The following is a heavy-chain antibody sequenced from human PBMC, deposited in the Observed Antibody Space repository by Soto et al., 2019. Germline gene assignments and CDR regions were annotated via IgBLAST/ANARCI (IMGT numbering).Heavy chain of an antibody. V-gene: IGHV4-59*08. D-gene: IGHD2-15*01. Sequence: SETLSLTCTVSGGSISSYYWSWIRQPPGKGLEWIGYIYYSGSTNYNPSLKSRVTISVDTSKNQFSLKLSSVTAADTAVYYCARQDPSTLSPNWFDPWGQGTLVTVSS. J-gene: IGHJ5*02. CDR1: GGSISSYY. CDR3: ARQDPSTLSPNWFDP. CDR2: IYYSGST.